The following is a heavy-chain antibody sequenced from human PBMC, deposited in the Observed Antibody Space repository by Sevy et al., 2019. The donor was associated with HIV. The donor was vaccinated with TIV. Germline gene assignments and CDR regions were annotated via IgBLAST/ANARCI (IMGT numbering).Heavy chain of an antibody. CDR2: INHSGST. CDR1: GGSFSGYY. D-gene: IGHD2-2*01. V-gene: IGHV4-34*01. CDR3: ARAPPVVVVPGAPSWFDP. Sequence: SETLSLTCAVYGGSFSGYYWNWIRQPPGKGLEWIGEINHSGSTHYNPSLKSRINISVDTSKNQFSLRLNSVTAADTAVYYCARAPPVVVVPGAPSWFDPWGQGTLVTVSS. J-gene: IGHJ5*02.